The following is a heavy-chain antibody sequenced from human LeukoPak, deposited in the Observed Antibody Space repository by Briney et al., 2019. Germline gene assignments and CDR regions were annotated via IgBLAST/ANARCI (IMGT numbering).Heavy chain of an antibody. J-gene: IGHJ4*02. CDR3: ARRYYYGSGSPEY. V-gene: IGHV4-39*01. D-gene: IGHD3-10*01. CDR2: IYYDGNT. CDR1: GDSISTSAYY. Sequence: SETPSLTCAVSGDSISTSAYYWDWSRQPPGKGLEWIGNIYYDGNTRYNPSLKSRVTISVDRSKNQFSLKLSSVTAADTAVYYCARRYYYGSGSPEYWGQGSLVTVSS.